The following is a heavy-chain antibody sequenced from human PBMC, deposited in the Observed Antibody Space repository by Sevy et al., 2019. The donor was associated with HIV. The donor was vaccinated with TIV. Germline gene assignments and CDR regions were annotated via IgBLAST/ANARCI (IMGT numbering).Heavy chain of an antibody. Sequence: GGSLRLSCAAPGFTFSSYSMNWVRQAPGKGLEWVSYISSSSSTIYYADSVKGRFTISRDNAKNSLYLQMNNLRDEDTAVYYCARGKRRDGYNYSYWGQGTLVTVSS. CDR3: ARGKRRDGYNYSY. D-gene: IGHD5-12*01. J-gene: IGHJ4*02. CDR2: ISSSSSTI. CDR1: GFTFSSYS. V-gene: IGHV3-48*02.